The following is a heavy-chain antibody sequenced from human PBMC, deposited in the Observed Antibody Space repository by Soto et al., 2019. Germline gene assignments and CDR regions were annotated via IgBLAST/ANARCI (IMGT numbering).Heavy chain of an antibody. V-gene: IGHV4-31*03. D-gene: IGHD5-12*01. CDR2: IYYSGST. CDR1: GGSISSGGYY. CDR3: AREGYGGYEGNFDY. J-gene: IGHJ4*02. Sequence: QVQLQESGPGLVKPSQTLSLTCTVSGGSISSGGYYWSWIRQHPGKGLEWIGYIYYSGSTYYNPSRKSRVTISVDTSKNQCSLKLSSVTAADTAVYYCAREGYGGYEGNFDYWGQGTLVTVSS.